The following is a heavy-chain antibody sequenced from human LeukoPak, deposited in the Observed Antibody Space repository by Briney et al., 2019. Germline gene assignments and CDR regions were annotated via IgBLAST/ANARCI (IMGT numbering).Heavy chain of an antibody. J-gene: IGHJ5*02. Sequence: SGGSLRLSCAASGFTFDDYAMHWVRQAPGKGLELVSGISWNSGSIGYADSVKGRFTISRDNAKNSLYLQMNSLRAEDTALYYCAKGRDKYQLLSKNWFDPWGQGTLVTVSS. CDR1: GFTFDDYA. D-gene: IGHD2-2*01. CDR2: ISWNSGSI. CDR3: AKGRDKYQLLSKNWFDP. V-gene: IGHV3-9*01.